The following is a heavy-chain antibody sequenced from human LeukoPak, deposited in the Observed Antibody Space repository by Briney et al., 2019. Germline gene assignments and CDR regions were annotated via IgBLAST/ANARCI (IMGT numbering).Heavy chain of an antibody. Sequence: PSETLSLTCTVSGGSISSYYWSWIRQPPGKGLEWIGYIYYSGSTNYIPSLRSRVTISVDTSKNQFSLKLSSVTAADTAVYYCARDDSRYGMDVWGQGTTVTVSS. CDR2: IYYSGST. J-gene: IGHJ6*02. CDR3: ARDDSRYGMDV. CDR1: GGSISSYY. V-gene: IGHV4-59*01. D-gene: IGHD2-21*01.